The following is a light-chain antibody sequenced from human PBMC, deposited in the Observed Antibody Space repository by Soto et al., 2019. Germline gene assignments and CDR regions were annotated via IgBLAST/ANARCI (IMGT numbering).Light chain of an antibody. CDR3: QQDNNWPQRT. CDR2: GAS. Sequence: EIVMTQSPATLSVSPGERATLSCRASQSVSSNLAWYQQKPGQAPRLLIYGASTRATGIPARFSGSGSGKEFTLTISSLQSEDFAVYYCQQDNNWPQRTFGGGTKVEIK. CDR1: QSVSSN. V-gene: IGKV3-15*01. J-gene: IGKJ4*01.